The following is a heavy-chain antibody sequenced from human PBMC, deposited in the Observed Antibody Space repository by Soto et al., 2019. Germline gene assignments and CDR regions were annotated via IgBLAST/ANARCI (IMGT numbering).Heavy chain of an antibody. V-gene: IGHV1-69*09. D-gene: IGHD6-25*01. CDR1: GIMSSGYG. CDR2: INPILDST. Sequence: QEQVVQSAPAMKEPGSSVKVSCRASGIMSSGYGFSWVRQAPGQGLEWVGMINPILDSTHYAQNLQGRVSLSVDKSRDTAYLEVTSLSLEDTAIYFCATMKRARLDSWGRGTVVTVSS. CDR3: ATMKRARLDS. J-gene: IGHJ4*02.